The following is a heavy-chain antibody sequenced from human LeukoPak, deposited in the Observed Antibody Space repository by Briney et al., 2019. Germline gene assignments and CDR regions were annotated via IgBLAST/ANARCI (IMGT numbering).Heavy chain of an antibody. CDR2: ISAYNGNT. Sequence: ASVKVSRKASGYTFTSYGISWVRQAPGQGLEWMGWISAYNGNTNYAQKLQGRVTMTTDTSTSTAYMELRSLRSDDTAVYYCVRSTTWYYYDSSGYFDYWGQGTLVTVSS. J-gene: IGHJ4*02. V-gene: IGHV1-18*01. CDR3: VRSTTWYYYDSSGYFDY. CDR1: GYTFTSYG. D-gene: IGHD3-22*01.